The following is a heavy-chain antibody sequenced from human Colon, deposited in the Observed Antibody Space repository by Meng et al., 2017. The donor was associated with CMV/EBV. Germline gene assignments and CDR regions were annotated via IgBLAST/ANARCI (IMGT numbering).Heavy chain of an antibody. CDR2: TNEDGTIT. CDR1: GFTCSRFW. Sequence: GELVESGGGLVHAGGSLRLSCAASGFTCSRFWMHWVRQAPGKGLVWVSRTNEDGTITNYADSVKGRFTISRDNAENTLYLQMNSLRAEDTAVYYCARDLSGASDFWGQGTLVTVSS. CDR3: ARDLSGASDF. J-gene: IGHJ4*02. V-gene: IGHV3-74*01. D-gene: IGHD7-27*01.